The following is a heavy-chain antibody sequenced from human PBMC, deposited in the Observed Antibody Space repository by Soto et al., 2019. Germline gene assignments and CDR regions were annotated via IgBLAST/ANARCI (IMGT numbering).Heavy chain of an antibody. J-gene: IGHJ5*02. Sequence: SETLSLTCTVSGGSISSGGYYWSWIRQHPGKGLEWIGYIYYSGSTYYNPSLKSRVTISVDTSKNQFSLKLSSVTAADTAVYYCARPGRYSYGPGWFDPWGQGTLVTVSS. CDR1: GGSISSGGYY. V-gene: IGHV4-31*03. CDR2: IYYSGST. CDR3: ARPGRYSYGPGWFDP. D-gene: IGHD5-18*01.